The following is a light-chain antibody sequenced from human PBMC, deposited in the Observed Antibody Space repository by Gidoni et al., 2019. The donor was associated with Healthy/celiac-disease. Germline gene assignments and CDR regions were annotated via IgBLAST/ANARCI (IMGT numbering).Light chain of an antibody. CDR1: SSNIWAGYD. CDR2: GNS. J-gene: IGLJ2*01. Sequence: QSVLTQPPSVSGAPGQRVNISCNGSSSNIWAGYDVHWYQQRPGTAPKLLIYGNSNRPSGVPDRFSGSKPGTSASLAITGLQAEDEADYYCQSYDSSLSVVFGGGTKLTVL. CDR3: QSYDSSLSVV. V-gene: IGLV1-40*01.